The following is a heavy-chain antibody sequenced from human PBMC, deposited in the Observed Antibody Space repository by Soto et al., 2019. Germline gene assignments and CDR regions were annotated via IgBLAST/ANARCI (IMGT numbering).Heavy chain of an antibody. D-gene: IGHD3-22*01. Sequence: ASVKVSCKASGYTFTSYYMHWVRQAPGQGLEWMGIINPSGGSTSYAQKFQGRVTMTRDTSTSTVYMELSSLRSEDTAVYYCARGYYDSSGRPTIFDYWGQGTLVTVSS. V-gene: IGHV1-46*01. CDR1: GYTFTSYY. J-gene: IGHJ4*02. CDR2: INPSGGST. CDR3: ARGYYDSSGRPTIFDY.